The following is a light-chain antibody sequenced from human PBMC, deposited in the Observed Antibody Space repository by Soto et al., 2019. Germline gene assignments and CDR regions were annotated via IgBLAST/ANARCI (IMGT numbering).Light chain of an antibody. V-gene: IGLV2-11*01. CDR1: SSDVGGFNY. CDR2: DVS. Sequence: QSALTQPRSVSGSPGQSVPISCTGISSDVGGFNYVSWYQQHPGKAPKLMIYDVSKRPSGVPDRFSGSKSGNTASLTISGLQAEDEADYYCCSYAGSYTYVFGTGTKLTVL. J-gene: IGLJ1*01. CDR3: CSYAGSYTYV.